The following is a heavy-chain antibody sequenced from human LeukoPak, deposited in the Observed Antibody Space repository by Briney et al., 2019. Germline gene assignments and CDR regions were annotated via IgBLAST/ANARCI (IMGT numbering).Heavy chain of an antibody. Sequence: SETLSLTCAVYGGSFSGYYWSWIRQPPGKGLEWIGEINYSGSTNYNPSLKSRVTISVDTSKNQFSLKLSSVTAADTAVYYCARPRYSSSSPYDYWGQGTLVTVSS. J-gene: IGHJ4*02. D-gene: IGHD6-6*01. CDR1: GGSFSGYY. CDR3: ARPRYSSSSPYDY. CDR2: INYSGST. V-gene: IGHV4-34*01.